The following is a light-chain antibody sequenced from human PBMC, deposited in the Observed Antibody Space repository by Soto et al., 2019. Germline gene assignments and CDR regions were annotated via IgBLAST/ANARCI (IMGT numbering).Light chain of an antibody. Sequence: EIVLTQSPATLSLSPGERATLSCRASQSVSNLLIWFQQKPGQAPRLLIYDASNRATGIPARFSGSGSVTDFTLTISSLEPEDVAVYYCHQRYTWPITFGQGTRLDIK. CDR2: DAS. CDR3: HQRYTWPIT. CDR1: QSVSNL. J-gene: IGKJ5*01. V-gene: IGKV3-11*01.